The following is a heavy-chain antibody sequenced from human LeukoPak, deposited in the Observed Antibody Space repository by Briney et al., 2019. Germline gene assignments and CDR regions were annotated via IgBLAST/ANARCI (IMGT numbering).Heavy chain of an antibody. Sequence: GASVKVSCKASGGTFSSYTISWVRQAPGQGLEWMGRIIPVFGTANYAQKFQGRLTITADESTTTAYMELSSLGSEDTAVYYCARGPVGFNWNTEGSFWGQGTLVTVSS. V-gene: IGHV1-69*13. CDR2: IIPVFGTA. D-gene: IGHD1/OR15-1a*01. CDR3: ARGPVGFNWNTEGSF. CDR1: GGTFSSYT. J-gene: IGHJ4*02.